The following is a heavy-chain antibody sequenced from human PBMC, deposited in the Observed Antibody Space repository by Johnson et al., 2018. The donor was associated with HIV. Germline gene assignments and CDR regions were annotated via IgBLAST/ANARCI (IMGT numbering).Heavy chain of an antibody. Sequence: QVQLVESGGGVVQPGKSLRLSCAASGLTFSDFAMHWVRQAPGKGLEWVAVTSYDGINKYYATSVKGRFTISRDNSKNTLFLQMNSLRPEDTAVYYCAKEYLRYSGTYAGAFDIWGQGTMVTVSS. V-gene: IGHV3-30-3*01. CDR3: AKEYLRYSGTYAGAFDI. CDR1: GLTFSDFA. J-gene: IGHJ3*02. CDR2: TSYDGINK. D-gene: IGHD1-26*01.